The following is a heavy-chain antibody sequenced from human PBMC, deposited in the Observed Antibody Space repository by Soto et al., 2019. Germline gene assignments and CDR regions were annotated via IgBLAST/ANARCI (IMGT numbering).Heavy chain of an antibody. CDR2: IYYSGST. D-gene: IGHD3-3*01. J-gene: IGHJ5*02. Sequence: QVQLQESGPGLVKPSQTLSLTCTVSGGSISSGDYYWSWIRQHPGKGLEWIGYIYYSGSTYYNPSPRSRVTISVDTSKNQFPLKLNSVTAADTAVYYCARWWSGSRQGFDPWGQGTLVTVSS. V-gene: IGHV4-31*03. CDR1: GGSISSGDYY. CDR3: ARWWSGSRQGFDP.